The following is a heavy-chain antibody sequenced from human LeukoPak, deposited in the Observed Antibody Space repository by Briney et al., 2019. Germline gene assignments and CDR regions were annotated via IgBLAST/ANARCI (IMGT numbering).Heavy chain of an antibody. Sequence: PSETLSLTCTVSGGSVSSGSYYWSWIRQPPGKGLEWIGYIYYSGSTNYNPSLKRRVTILVDTSKNQFSLNLSSVTAADTAVYYCARAVGDWDAFDIWGQGTMVTVSS. CDR3: ARAVGDWDAFDI. V-gene: IGHV4-61*01. J-gene: IGHJ3*02. CDR1: GGSVSSGSYY. D-gene: IGHD2-15*01. CDR2: IYYSGST.